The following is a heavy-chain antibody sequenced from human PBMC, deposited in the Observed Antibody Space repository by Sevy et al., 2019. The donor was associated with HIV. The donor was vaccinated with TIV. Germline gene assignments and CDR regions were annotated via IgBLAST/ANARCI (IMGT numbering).Heavy chain of an antibody. CDR2: IKQDGSGK. Sequence: GGSLRLSCAASGFTFSSYWMSWVRQAPGKGLEWVANIKQDGSGKYYVDSVKGRFTISRDNAKNSLYLQMNSLRAEDTAVYYCAREKAVAALYFDYWGQGTLVTVSS. J-gene: IGHJ4*02. V-gene: IGHV3-7*01. CDR1: GFTFSSYW. D-gene: IGHD6-19*01. CDR3: AREKAVAALYFDY.